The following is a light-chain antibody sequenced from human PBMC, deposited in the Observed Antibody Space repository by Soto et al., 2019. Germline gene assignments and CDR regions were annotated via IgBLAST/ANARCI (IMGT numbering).Light chain of an antibody. Sequence: EIVMTQSPATLSVSPGGRATLSCRASQGVSRKLAWYQHKPGQAPRLLISGASTGATGIPARFSGSGSGTEFTLTISSLQSEDFTVYSCLQYHNLWAFGQGTKVDIK. CDR3: LQYHNLWA. V-gene: IGKV3-15*01. CDR2: GAS. J-gene: IGKJ1*01. CDR1: QGVSRK.